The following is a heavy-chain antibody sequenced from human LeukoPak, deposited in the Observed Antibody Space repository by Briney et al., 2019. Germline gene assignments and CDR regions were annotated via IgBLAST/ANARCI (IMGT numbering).Heavy chain of an antibody. CDR1: GFTFSSYA. Sequence: GGSLRLSCAASGFTFSSYAMHWVRQAPGKGLEYVSAISSNGGSTYYANSVRGRFTISRDNSKNTLYLQMGSLRAEDMAVYYCAKDEVGRYCSSTNCYGRFDYWGQGTLVTVSS. CDR2: ISSNGGST. D-gene: IGHD2-2*01. J-gene: IGHJ4*02. CDR3: AKDEVGRYCSSTNCYGRFDY. V-gene: IGHV3-64*01.